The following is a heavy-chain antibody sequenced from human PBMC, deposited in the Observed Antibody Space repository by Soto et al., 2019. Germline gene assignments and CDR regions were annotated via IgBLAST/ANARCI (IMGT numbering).Heavy chain of an antibody. D-gene: IGHD3-9*01. CDR3: ARESHDILTGPPWVWYFDL. Sequence: QVQLQQWGAGPLRPLETLSLTCGVSGGSFSGYYWAWIRQSPGKGLEWIGEINDRGSINYNPSLKSRVSISVDTWKIHYSLNLRSVTAADTAVYYCARESHDILTGPPWVWYFDLWGRGTLVTVSS. CDR2: INDRGSI. J-gene: IGHJ2*01. V-gene: IGHV4-34*01. CDR1: GGSFSGYY.